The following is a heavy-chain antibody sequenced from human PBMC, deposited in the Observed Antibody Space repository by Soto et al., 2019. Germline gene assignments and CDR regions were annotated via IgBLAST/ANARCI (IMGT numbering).Heavy chain of an antibody. D-gene: IGHD2-2*02. J-gene: IGHJ6*02. CDR3: AIAYCSSTSCYRGYYYYGMDV. CDR1: GGSFSGYY. V-gene: IGHV4-34*01. Sequence: QVQLQQWGAGLLKPSETLSLTCAVYGGSFSGYYWSWIRQPPGKGLEWIGEINHSGSTNYNPSLKSRVTISVDTSKNQFSLKLSSVIAADTAVYYCAIAYCSSTSCYRGYYYYGMDVWGQGTTVTVSS. CDR2: INHSGST.